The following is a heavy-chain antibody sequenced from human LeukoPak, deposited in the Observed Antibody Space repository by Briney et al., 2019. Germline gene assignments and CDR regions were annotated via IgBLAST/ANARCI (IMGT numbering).Heavy chain of an antibody. CDR2: INPNSGGT. Sequence: GASVKVSCKASGYTFTGYYMRWVRQAPGQGLEWMGWINPNSGGTNYAQKFQGRVTMTRDTSISTAYMELSRLRSDDTAVYYCARSSSLTDAFDIWGQGTMVTVSS. CDR3: ARSSSLTDAFDI. CDR1: GYTFTGYY. V-gene: IGHV1-2*02. D-gene: IGHD6-6*01. J-gene: IGHJ3*02.